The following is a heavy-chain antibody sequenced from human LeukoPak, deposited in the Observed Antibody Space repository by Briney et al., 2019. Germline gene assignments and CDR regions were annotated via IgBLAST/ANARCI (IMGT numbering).Heavy chain of an antibody. Sequence: GGSLRLSCAASGFTVSSNYMSWVRQAPGKGLEWVSVIYSGGSTYYADSVKGRFTISRDNSKNTLYLQMNSLRAEDTAVYYCASSGSYYYYYYMDVWGKGTTVSVSS. J-gene: IGHJ6*03. D-gene: IGHD1-26*01. CDR1: GFTVSSNY. V-gene: IGHV3-53*01. CDR3: ASSGSYYYYYYMDV. CDR2: IYSGGST.